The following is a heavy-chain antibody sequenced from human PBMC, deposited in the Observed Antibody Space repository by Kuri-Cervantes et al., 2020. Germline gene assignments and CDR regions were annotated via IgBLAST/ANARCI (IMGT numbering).Heavy chain of an antibody. CDR1: GFTFSDYY. J-gene: IGHJ3*02. V-gene: IGHV3-11*01. D-gene: IGHD6-13*01. CDR2: ISSSGSTI. Sequence: GGSLRLSWAASGFTFSDYYMSWIRQAPGKGLEWVSYISSSGSTIYYADSVKGRFTISRDNAKNSLYLQMNSLRAEDTAVYYCAKDSSSWYGNDAFDIWGQGTMVTVSS. CDR3: AKDSSSWYGNDAFDI.